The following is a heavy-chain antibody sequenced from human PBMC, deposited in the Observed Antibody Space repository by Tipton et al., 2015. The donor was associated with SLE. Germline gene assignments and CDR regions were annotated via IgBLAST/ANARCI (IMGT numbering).Heavy chain of an antibody. CDR1: GGSISSSSYY. J-gene: IGHJ3*02. CDR2: IYYTGNT. Sequence: TLSLTCTVSGGSISSSSYYWGWIRQPPGKGLEWIGSIYYTGNTYYNPSLKSRVTISVDTSKNQFSLKLSSVTAADTAVYYCAIDYGGNHRAYDIWGQGTVVTVSS. CDR3: AIDYGGNHRAYDI. D-gene: IGHD4-23*01. V-gene: IGHV4-39*07.